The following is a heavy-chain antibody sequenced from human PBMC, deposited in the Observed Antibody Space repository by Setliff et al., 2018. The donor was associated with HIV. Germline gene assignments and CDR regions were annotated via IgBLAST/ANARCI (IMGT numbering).Heavy chain of an antibody. D-gene: IGHD2-8*01. CDR3: VRDDSNGPNSLDP. J-gene: IGHJ5*02. V-gene: IGHV3-30*04. CDR2: ISDDGSAK. CDR1: GFNFNNHA. Sequence: PGGSLRLSCAASGFNFNNHAMHWVRQAPGKGPECVAVISDDGSAKYYGDSVKGRFTISRDNSKDTLYLDLNSLRSEDTAVYYCVRDDSNGPNSLDPWGQGTLVTVS.